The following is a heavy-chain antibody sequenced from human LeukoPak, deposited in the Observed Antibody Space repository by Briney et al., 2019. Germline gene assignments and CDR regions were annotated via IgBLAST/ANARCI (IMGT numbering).Heavy chain of an antibody. CDR3: PRVSASYCSGGSCYSDYYYSYGMAV. D-gene: IGHD2-15*01. Sequence: SVKVSCKASGGTFSSYAISWVRQAPGQGLEWVGRIIPILGVANYAQTFQGRVTITSDKSTSTSYIELSSLRSQATAVYYGPRVSASYCSGGSCYSDYYYSYGMAVWGQGNTVTVSS. CDR2: IIPILGVA. J-gene: IGHJ6*02. V-gene: IGHV1-69*04. CDR1: GGTFSSYA.